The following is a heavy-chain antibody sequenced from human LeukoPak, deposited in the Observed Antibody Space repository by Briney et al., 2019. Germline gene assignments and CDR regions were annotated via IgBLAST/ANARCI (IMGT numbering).Heavy chain of an antibody. J-gene: IGHJ4*02. Sequence: PSETLSLTCAVSTDSITSNWWSWVRQPPGKGLEWIGEVHKSGSTNYYPSLQSRVTISIDKSKNQFSLKLSSVTAADTAVYYCARLGGYTNSWYPDYWGQGTLVTVSS. CDR3: ARLGGYTNSWYPDY. D-gene: IGHD6-13*01. CDR1: TDSITSNW. CDR2: VHKSGST. V-gene: IGHV4-4*02.